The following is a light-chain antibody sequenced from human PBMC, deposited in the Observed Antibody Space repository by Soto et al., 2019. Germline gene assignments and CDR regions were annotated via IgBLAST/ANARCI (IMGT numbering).Light chain of an antibody. V-gene: IGLV3-1*01. CDR2: QDS. CDR1: KLGDKY. CDR3: QAWDGSSYV. J-gene: IGLJ1*01. Sequence: SYELAQPPSVSVSPGQTASITCSGNKLGDKYSNWYQQLPGQSPVLVIYQDSKRPSGVPERFSGSNSGNTATLTISGTQAMDEADYYCQAWDGSSYVFGTGTKLTV.